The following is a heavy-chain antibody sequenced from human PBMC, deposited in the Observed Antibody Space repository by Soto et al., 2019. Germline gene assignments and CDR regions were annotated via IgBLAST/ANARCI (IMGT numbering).Heavy chain of an antibody. CDR2: IYYSGST. Sequence: SETLSLTCTVSGGSISSSSYYWGWIRQPPGKGREWIGSIYYSGSTYYNPSLKSRVTISVDTSKNQFSLKLSSVTAADTAVYYCARLRVVSDGNYYYGMDVWGQGTTVTVSS. J-gene: IGHJ6*02. CDR3: ARLRVVSDGNYYYGMDV. V-gene: IGHV4-39*01. D-gene: IGHD3-10*01. CDR1: GGSISSSSYY.